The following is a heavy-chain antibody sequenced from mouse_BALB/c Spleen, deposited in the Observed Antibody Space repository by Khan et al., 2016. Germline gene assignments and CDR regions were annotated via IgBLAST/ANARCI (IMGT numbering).Heavy chain of an antibody. V-gene: IGHV6-6*02. Sequence: DVKLEESGGGLVQPGGSMKLSCVASGFTFSSCWMSWVRQSPEKGLEWVAEIRLKSDNYATHYAESVKGKFTISRDDSKSRLYLQMNSLRAEDTGIYYCTKDSWFAYWGQGTLVTVSA. CDR3: TKDSWFAY. CDR2: IRLKSDNYAT. CDR1: GFTFSSCW. J-gene: IGHJ3*01.